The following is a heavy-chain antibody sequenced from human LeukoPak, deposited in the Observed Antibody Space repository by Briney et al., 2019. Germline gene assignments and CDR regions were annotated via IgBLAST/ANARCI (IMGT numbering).Heavy chain of an antibody. V-gene: IGHV3-48*01. CDR2: FSTSSGTI. CDR1: GLTFSSYS. D-gene: IGHD2-2*01. J-gene: IGHJ3*02. Sequence: GGSLRLSCAASGLTFSSYSMNWVRQAPGKGLEWISYFSTSSGTISYADSVKGRFTISRDDAKNSLYLQMNSLRAEDTAVYYCARDSMYAFGIWGQGTMVTVSS. CDR3: ARDSMYAFGI.